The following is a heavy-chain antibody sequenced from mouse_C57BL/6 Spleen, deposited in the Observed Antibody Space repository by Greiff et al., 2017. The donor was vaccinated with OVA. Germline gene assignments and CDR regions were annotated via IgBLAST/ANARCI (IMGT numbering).Heavy chain of an antibody. CDR3: ARGGYYGSSYGAY. CDR1: GYTFTSYW. J-gene: IGHJ3*01. D-gene: IGHD1-1*01. V-gene: IGHV1-69*01. Sequence: QVQLQQPGAELVMPGASVKLSCKASGYTFTSYWMHWVKQRPGQGLEWIGEIDPSDSYTNYNQKFKGKSTLTVDKSSSTAYMQLSSLTSEDSAVYYCARGGYYGSSYGAYWGQGTLVTVSA. CDR2: IDPSDSYT.